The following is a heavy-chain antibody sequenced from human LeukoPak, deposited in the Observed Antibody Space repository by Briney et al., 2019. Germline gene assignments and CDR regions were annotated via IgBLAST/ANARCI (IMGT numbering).Heavy chain of an antibody. Sequence: SETLSLTCTVSGGSISSYYWSWIRQPAGKGLEWIGRIYTSGSPNYNPSLKSRVTMSVDTTKHQFPLKLSSVTAADTAVYYCARDGTALAGLDYWGQGTLVTVSS. J-gene: IGHJ4*02. V-gene: IGHV4-4*07. D-gene: IGHD6-19*01. CDR2: IYTSGSP. CDR3: ARDGTALAGLDY. CDR1: GGSISSYY.